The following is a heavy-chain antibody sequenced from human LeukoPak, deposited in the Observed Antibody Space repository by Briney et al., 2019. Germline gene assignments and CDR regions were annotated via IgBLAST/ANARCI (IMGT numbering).Heavy chain of an antibody. CDR3: ARLGPIIQFDY. V-gene: IGHV1-18*01. CDR2: ISAYNGNT. Sequence: ASVKVSCKASGYTFTSHGINWVRQAPGQGLEWMGWISAYNGNTNYAQKLQGRVSMTTDTSTSTAYMELRSLRSDDTAVYYCARLGPIIQFDYWGQGTLVTVSS. J-gene: IGHJ4*02. D-gene: IGHD3-10*01. CDR1: GYTFTSHG.